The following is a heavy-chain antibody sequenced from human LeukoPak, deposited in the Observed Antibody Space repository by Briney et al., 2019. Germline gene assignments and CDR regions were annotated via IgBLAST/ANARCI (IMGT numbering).Heavy chain of an antibody. V-gene: IGHV4-38-2*01. CDR2: IYHSGST. Sequence: PSETLSLTCAVSCYSISSGYYWGWIRQPPGKGLEWIGSIYHSGSTYYNPSLKSRVTISVDTSKNQFSLKLSSVTAADTAVYYCARQVDYFDYWGQGTLVTVSS. CDR3: ARQVDYFDY. CDR1: CYSISSGYY. J-gene: IGHJ4*02.